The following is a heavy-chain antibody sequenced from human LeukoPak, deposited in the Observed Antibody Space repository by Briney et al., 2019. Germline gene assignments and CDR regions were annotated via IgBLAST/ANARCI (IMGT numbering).Heavy chain of an antibody. Sequence: GESLKISCKASGYSFTSYWIGWVRQMPGKGLEWMGIIDPSDSEIRYTPSFQGQVTILVDKSLTTAYLQWNSLKASDTAMYYCARQTAMGRSGDYWGQGTLVTVSS. D-gene: IGHD5-18*01. J-gene: IGHJ4*02. V-gene: IGHV5-51*01. CDR2: IDPSDSEI. CDR3: ARQTAMGRSGDY. CDR1: GYSFTSYW.